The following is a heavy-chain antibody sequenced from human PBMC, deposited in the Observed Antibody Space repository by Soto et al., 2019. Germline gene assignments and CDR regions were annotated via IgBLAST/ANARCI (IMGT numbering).Heavy chain of an antibody. CDR3: TRLGSSGGWPAQYFDD. J-gene: IGHJ4*02. CDR2: ISSSGST. D-gene: IGHD6-19*01. V-gene: IGHV4-30-4*08. CDR1: GVSISSGVYF. Sequence: QVQLQESGPGLVKPSQTLSLTCTVSGVSISSGVYFWTWIRQFPGKGLEWIGNISSSGSTSYNPCIERRLTTSADKSEHQVSMKVTYVTAADTAIYFCTRLGSSGGWPAQYFDDCGQGTLV.